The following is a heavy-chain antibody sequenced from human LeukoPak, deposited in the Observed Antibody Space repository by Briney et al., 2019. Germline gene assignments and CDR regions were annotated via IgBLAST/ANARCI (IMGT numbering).Heavy chain of an antibody. V-gene: IGHV4-30-2*01. CDR1: GGSISSGGYS. J-gene: IGHJ6*02. CDR3: ARHLPHGMDV. Sequence: SETLSLTCAVSGGSISSGGYSWSWIRQPPGKGLEWIGYIYHSGSTYYNPSLKSRVTISVDRFKNQFSLKLSSVTAADTAVYYCARHLPHGMDVWGQGTTVTVSS. CDR2: IYHSGST.